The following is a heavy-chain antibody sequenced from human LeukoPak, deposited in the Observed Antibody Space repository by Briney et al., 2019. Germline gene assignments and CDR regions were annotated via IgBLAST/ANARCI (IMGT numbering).Heavy chain of an antibody. CDR3: ARARIVGATQRGGPNWFDP. Sequence: SETLSLTCTVPGGSISSSRYYWGWIRQPPGKGLEWIGSIYYTGSTYYNPSLKSRVTISVDASKNQFSLKLSSVTAADTAVYYCARARIVGATQRGGPNWFDPWGQGTLVTVSS. V-gene: IGHV4-39*07. CDR1: GGSISSSRYY. CDR2: IYYTGST. J-gene: IGHJ5*02. D-gene: IGHD1-26*01.